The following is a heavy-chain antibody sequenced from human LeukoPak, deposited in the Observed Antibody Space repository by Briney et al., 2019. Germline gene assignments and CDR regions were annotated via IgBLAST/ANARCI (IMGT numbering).Heavy chain of an antibody. D-gene: IGHD3-22*01. Sequence: GESLKISCKGSGYNFSTYWIGWVRQMPGKGLEWMGTMYPTDSDPRYSPSFQGQVTISVDKSTSTAYLQWSSLKASDTAIYYCARRQRYDSGGYYTLWGQGTLVTVSS. CDR1: GYNFSTYW. V-gene: IGHV5-51*01. CDR2: MYPTDSDP. J-gene: IGHJ4*02. CDR3: ARRQRYDSGGYYTL.